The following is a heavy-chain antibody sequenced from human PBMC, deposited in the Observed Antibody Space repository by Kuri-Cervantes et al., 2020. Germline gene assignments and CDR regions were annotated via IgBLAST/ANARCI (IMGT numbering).Heavy chain of an antibody. CDR3: ARVNLRSSVYFDY. J-gene: IGHJ4*02. V-gene: IGHV3-21*01. CDR2: ISSSSSYI. Sequence: GGSLRLSCAASGFTFSSYSMNWVRQAPGKGLEWVSSISSSSSYIYYADSVKGRFTISRDNAKNSLYLQMNSLRAEDTAVYYCARVNLRSSVYFDYWGQGTLVTVSS. CDR1: GFTFSSYS. D-gene: IGHD6-19*01.